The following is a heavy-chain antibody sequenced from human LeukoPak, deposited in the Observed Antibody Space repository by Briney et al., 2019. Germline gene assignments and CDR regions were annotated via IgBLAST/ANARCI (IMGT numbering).Heavy chain of an antibody. CDR2: INPNSGGT. D-gene: IGHD3-9*01. CDR3: ARRLSAYDILTGYYGSGLDV. Sequence: ASVKVSCKASGYTFTSYDINWVRQATGQGLEWMGWINPNSGGTNYAQKFQGRVTMTRDTSISTAYMELSRLRSDDTAVYYCARRLSAYDILTGYYGSGLDVWGQGTTVTVSS. CDR1: GYTFTSYD. V-gene: IGHV1-2*02. J-gene: IGHJ6*02.